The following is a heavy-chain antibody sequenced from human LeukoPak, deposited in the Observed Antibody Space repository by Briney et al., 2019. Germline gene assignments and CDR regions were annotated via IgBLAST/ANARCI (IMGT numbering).Heavy chain of an antibody. CDR1: GFTFSNYW. J-gene: IGHJ4*02. V-gene: IGHV3-7*01. CDR2: IKQDGSEK. Sequence: GGSLRLSCAASGFTFSNYWMSWVRQAPGKGLEWVANIKQDGSEKYYVDSVKGRFTVSRDNTYHSLYLQMNSLRAEDTAVYYCARDRPSDYWGQGTLVTVSS. D-gene: IGHD6-6*01. CDR3: ARDRPSDY.